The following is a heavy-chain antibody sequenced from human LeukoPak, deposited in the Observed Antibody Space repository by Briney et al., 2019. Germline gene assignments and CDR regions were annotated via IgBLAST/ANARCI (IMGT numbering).Heavy chain of an antibody. J-gene: IGHJ5*02. V-gene: IGHV4-39*07. CDR1: GGSISSSTYF. D-gene: IGHD1-1*01. CDR2: INHSGST. CDR3: ARGPWKVRFDP. Sequence: PSETLSLTCTVSGGSISSSTYFWGWIRQPPGKGLEWIGEINHSGSTNYNPSLKSRVTISVDTSKNQFSLKLSSVTAADTAVYYCARGPWKVRFDPWGQGTLVTVSS.